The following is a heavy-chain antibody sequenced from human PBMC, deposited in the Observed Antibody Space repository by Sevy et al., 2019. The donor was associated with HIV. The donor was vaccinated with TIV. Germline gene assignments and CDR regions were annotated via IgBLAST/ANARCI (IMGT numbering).Heavy chain of an antibody. D-gene: IGHD3-10*01. J-gene: IGHJ4*02. Sequence: GGSLRLSCTASGFTFGDYAMSWFRQAPGKGLAWVGFIRSKDYGGTTEYAAIVKGRFTISRDDSKSIAYLQMNSLKTEDTAVYYCTRAPNPLRDCYGSGTLDYWGQGTLVTVSS. CDR1: GFTFGDYA. CDR3: TRAPNPLRDCYGSGTLDY. CDR2: IRSKDYGGTT. V-gene: IGHV3-49*03.